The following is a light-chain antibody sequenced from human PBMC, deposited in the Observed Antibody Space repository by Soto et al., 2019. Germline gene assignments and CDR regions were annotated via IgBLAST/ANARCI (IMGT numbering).Light chain of an antibody. V-gene: IGKV1-5*03. J-gene: IGKJ1*01. CDR1: QSISSW. CDR2: KAS. CDR3: QQYKSYSWT. Sequence: DIQMTQSPSTLSASVGDRVTITCRASQSISSWWAWYQQKPGKAPKLLIYKASSLESGVPSRFSGSGSGTEFALSISSLQPDDFATYYCQQYKSYSWTFGQGTKVEIK.